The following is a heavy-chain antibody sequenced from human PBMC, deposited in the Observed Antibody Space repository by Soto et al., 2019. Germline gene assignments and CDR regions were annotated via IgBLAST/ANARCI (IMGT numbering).Heavy chain of an antibody. J-gene: IGHJ4*02. Sequence: SETLSRTCAVYGGSFSGYYWNWLRQPPGEGLEWIGKIDQSASTNYNRSLKSRGTMSVDTSRSQFSLKLTSVTAMDTAVYYCAAGGGLPRYYWGPGTLVTVS. D-gene: IGHD5-12*01. CDR3: AAGGGLPRYY. CDR1: GGSFSGYY. CDR2: IDQSAST. V-gene: IGHV4-34*01.